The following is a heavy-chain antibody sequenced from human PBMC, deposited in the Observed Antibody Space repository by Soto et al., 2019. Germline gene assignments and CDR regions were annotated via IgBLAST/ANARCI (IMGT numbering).Heavy chain of an antibody. CDR2: IYYSGST. J-gene: IGHJ6*03. CDR1: GGSISSGGDY. V-gene: IGHV4-31*03. D-gene: IGHD2-8*02. CDR3: AREVLLPKDNYYYYYMDV. Sequence: QVQLQESGPGLVKPSQTLSLTCTVSGGSISSGGDYWSWIRQHPGKGLEWIGYIYYSGSTYYNPSLKSRVTISVDTSKNQFSLKLSSVTAADTAVYYCAREVLLPKDNYYYYYMDVWGKGTTVTVSS.